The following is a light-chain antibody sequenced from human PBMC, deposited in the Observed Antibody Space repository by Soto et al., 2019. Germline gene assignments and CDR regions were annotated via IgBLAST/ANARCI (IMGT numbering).Light chain of an antibody. CDR2: GVS. V-gene: IGLV2-14*01. CDR3: SSSTSSNTLV. Sequence: QSALTQPASVSASPGQSITISCTGGKNDIGSSDYVSWYQQHPGKAPNLIIYGVSNRPSGTADRFSGSKSGNTASLTISGLQADDEADYYCSSSTSSNTLVFGGGTKLTVL. J-gene: IGLJ3*02. CDR1: KNDIGSSDY.